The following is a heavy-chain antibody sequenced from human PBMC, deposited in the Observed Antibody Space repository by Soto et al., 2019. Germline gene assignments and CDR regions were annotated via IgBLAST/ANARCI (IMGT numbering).Heavy chain of an antibody. J-gene: IGHJ4*01. CDR3: ARSEIPLIEILDY. V-gene: IGHV3-11*01. D-gene: IGHD2-21*01. CDR2: INTRGETR. CDR1: GFTFSDYY. Sequence: PVGSLRLSCAASGFTFSDYYMNWIRQAPGQGLEWLSFINTRGETRYIADSIRGRFTFSRDNARRSLYLQMNSLRAEDTAVYYCARSEIPLIEILDYWGHGTLVTVSS.